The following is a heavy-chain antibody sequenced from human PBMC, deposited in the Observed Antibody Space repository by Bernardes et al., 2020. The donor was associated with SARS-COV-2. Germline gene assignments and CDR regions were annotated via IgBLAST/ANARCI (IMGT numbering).Heavy chain of an antibody. CDR2: ISYSGST. D-gene: IGHD2-2*01. J-gene: IGHJ6*03. V-gene: IGHV4-59*01. Sequence: LSLTRTASGGSISISYWSCIRQPPGKGLEWIGYISYSGSTNYNSSLKSRVTISVDTSKNQFSLKLSSVTAADTAVYYCARGGDYCSSTSCYWGYYYYYYYMDVWGKGTTVTVSS. CDR3: ARGGDYCSSTSCYWGYYYYYYYMDV. CDR1: GGSISISY.